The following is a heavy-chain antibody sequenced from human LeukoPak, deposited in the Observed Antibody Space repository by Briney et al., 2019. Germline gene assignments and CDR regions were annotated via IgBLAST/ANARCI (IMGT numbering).Heavy chain of an antibody. CDR3: ASLPSGGATAGC. CDR2: IYYSGST. CDR1: GGSTSDSY. J-gene: IGHJ4*02. V-gene: IGHV4-59*12. Sequence: SETLSLTCSVSGGSTSDSYWSWIRQPPGKRLEWIGDIYYSGSTNYNPSLKSRVTISIDSSKSQFSLRLNSVTAADTAVYYCASLPSGGATAGCWGQGTLVTVSS. D-gene: IGHD1-26*01.